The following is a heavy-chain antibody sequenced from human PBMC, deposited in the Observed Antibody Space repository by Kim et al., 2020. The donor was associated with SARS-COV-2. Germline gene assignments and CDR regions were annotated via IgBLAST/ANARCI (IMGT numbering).Heavy chain of an antibody. CDR3: ARDRRGSYYYYYGMDV. V-gene: IGHV3-33*08. Sequence: GGSLRLSCAASGFTFSSYGMHWVRQAPGKGLEWVAVIWYDGSNKYYADSVKGRFTISRDNSKNTLYLQMNSLRAEDTAVYYCARDRRGSYYYYYGMDVWGQGTTVTVSS. CDR1: GFTFSSYG. D-gene: IGHD3-10*01. CDR2: IWYDGSNK. J-gene: IGHJ6*02.